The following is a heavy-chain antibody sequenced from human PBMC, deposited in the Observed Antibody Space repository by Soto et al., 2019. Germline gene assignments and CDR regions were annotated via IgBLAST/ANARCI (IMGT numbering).Heavy chain of an antibody. J-gene: IGHJ4*02. CDR3: ARRVNLGQSRSSHPSDY. CDR2: IYYSGST. V-gene: IGHV4-39*01. CDR1: GGSISSSSYY. Sequence: SETLSLTCTVSGGSISSSSYYWGWIRQPPGKGLEWIGSIYYSGSTYYNPSLKSRVTISVDTSKNQFSLKLSSVTAADTAVYYCARRVNLGQSRSSHPSDYWGPGTLVTVSS. D-gene: IGHD6-6*01.